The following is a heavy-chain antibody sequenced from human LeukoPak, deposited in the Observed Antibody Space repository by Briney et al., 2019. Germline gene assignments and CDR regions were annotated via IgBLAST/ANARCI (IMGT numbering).Heavy chain of an antibody. CDR1: GGSISSSNYY. Sequence: SETLSLTCTVSGGSISSSNYYWGWIRQPPGKGLEWIGNIYYSGSTNYNPSLKSRVTISVDTSKNQFSLRLTSVTAADTAVYFCARSLDYYDSGALWGQGTLVTVSS. CDR3: ARSLDYYDSGAL. V-gene: IGHV4-39*07. CDR2: IYYSGST. D-gene: IGHD3-22*01. J-gene: IGHJ4*02.